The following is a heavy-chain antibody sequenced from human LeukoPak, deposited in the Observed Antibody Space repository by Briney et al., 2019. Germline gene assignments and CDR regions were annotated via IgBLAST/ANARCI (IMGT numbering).Heavy chain of an antibody. J-gene: IGHJ4*02. CDR3: ASARRYIGYEPPDIDY. V-gene: IGHV4-30-4*01. D-gene: IGHD5-12*01. Sequence: SQTLSLTCTVSGGSISGGDYSWSWIRQPPGKGLEWIGCIYFSGTTYYNPSLKSRLIISLATSKNQVSLKLTSVTAADTAVYYCASARRYIGYEPPDIDYWGQGTLVTVSS. CDR2: IYFSGTT. CDR1: GGSISGGDYS.